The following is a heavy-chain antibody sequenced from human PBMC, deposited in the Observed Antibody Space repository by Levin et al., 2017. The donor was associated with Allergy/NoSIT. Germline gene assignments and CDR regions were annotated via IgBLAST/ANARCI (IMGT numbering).Heavy chain of an antibody. J-gene: IGHJ4*02. CDR3: AKAGDDYGDPPGY. Sequence: GGSLRLSCAASGFTFSSYGMHWVRQAPGKGLEWVAVISYDGSNKYYADSVKGRFTISRDNSKNTLYLQMNSLRAEDTAVYYCAKAGDDYGDPPGYWGQGTLVTVSS. D-gene: IGHD4-17*01. CDR2: ISYDGSNK. V-gene: IGHV3-30*18. CDR1: GFTFSSYG.